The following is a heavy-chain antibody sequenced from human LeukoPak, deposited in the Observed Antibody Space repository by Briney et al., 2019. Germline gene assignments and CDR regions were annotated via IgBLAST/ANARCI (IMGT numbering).Heavy chain of an antibody. CDR2: IYSSGST. CDR1: GGSISSYY. D-gene: IGHD6-13*01. V-gene: IGHV4-4*07. J-gene: IGHJ6*02. Sequence: SETLSLTCTVSGGSISSYYWSWIRQPAGKGLEWIGRIYSSGSTNYNPSLKSRVTMSVDTSKNQFSLKLSSVTAADTAVYYCARGGFAAAGASFYYGMDVWGQGTTVTVSS. CDR3: ARGGFAAAGASFYYGMDV.